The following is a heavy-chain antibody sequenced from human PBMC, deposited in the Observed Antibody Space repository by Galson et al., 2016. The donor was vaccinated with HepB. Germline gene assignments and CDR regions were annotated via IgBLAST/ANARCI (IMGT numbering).Heavy chain of an antibody. CDR1: GYTFTTSG. CDR3: ARDVQYRFDS. CDR2: ISTYSGNT. J-gene: IGHJ4*02. D-gene: IGHD2/OR15-2a*01. V-gene: IGHV1-18*01. Sequence: SVKVSCKASGYTFTTSGISWVRQAPGQGLEWMGWISTYSGNTKYARKFQGGLTLTTDPSTATAYMELRSLRFDDTALYYCARDVQYRFDSWGQGTLVTVSS.